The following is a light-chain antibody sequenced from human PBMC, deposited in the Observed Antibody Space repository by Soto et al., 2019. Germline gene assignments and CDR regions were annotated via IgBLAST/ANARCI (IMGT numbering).Light chain of an antibody. CDR1: QTVYNN. J-gene: IGKJ3*01. CDR2: SAS. Sequence: VITQDPSTLTVYPRERATLSCRASQTVYNNLAWYQQRPGQAPRLLIYSASTRATGIPARFSGSGFGTEFTLTISSLQSEDSAVYYCQQYNNWPFTFGPGTKVDI. CDR3: QQYNNWPFT. V-gene: IGKV3-15*01.